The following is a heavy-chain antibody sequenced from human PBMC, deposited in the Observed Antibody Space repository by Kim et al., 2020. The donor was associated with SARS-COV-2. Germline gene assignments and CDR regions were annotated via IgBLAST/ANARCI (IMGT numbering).Heavy chain of an antibody. Sequence: GGSLRLSCAASGFTFSSYGMHWVRQAPGKGLEGVAVISYDGSNKYYADSVKGRFTISRDNSKNTLYLQMNSLRAEDTAVYYCARDRSGVFDPWGQGTLVT. D-gene: IGHD5-12*01. CDR2: ISYDGSNK. V-gene: IGHV3-33*05. CDR3: ARDRSGVFDP. CDR1: GFTFSSYG. J-gene: IGHJ5*02.